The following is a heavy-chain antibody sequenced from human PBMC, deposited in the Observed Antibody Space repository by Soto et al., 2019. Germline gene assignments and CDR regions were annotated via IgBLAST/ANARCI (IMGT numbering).Heavy chain of an antibody. CDR2: IYSSGST. D-gene: IGHD3-3*01. CDR1: RGSISSSSYY. Sequence: QLQLQESGPGLVKPSETLSLTCTASRGSISSSSYYWGWIRQPPGKGPEWIGRIYSSGSTYYNPSLKSRATISVYTSKNQFALKLSSVTAADTAVYYCARHGLEPYYDFWSSKNWFDPWRQGTLVTVSS. CDR3: ARHGLEPYYDFWSSKNWFDP. V-gene: IGHV4-39*01. J-gene: IGHJ5*02.